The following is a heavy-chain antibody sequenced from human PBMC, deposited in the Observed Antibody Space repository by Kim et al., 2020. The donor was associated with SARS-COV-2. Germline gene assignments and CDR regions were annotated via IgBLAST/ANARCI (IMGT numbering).Heavy chain of an antibody. V-gene: IGHV3-11*01. CDR1: GFTFSDYY. Sequence: GGSLRLSCAASGFTFSDYYMSWIRQAPGKGLEWVSYISSSGSTIYYADSVKGRFTISGDNAKNSLYLQMNSLRAEDTAVYYCARDRDDIVVVPGNDYWGQGTLVTVSS. J-gene: IGHJ4*02. D-gene: IGHD2-2*01. CDR3: ARDRDDIVVVPGNDY. CDR2: ISSSGSTI.